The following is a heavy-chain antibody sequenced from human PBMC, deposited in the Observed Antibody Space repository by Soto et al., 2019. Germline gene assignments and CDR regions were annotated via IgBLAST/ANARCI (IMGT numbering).Heavy chain of an antibody. V-gene: IGHV3-11*01. Sequence: QVQLVESGGGLVKPGGSLRLSCAASGFTFSDYYMSWIRQALGKGLEWLSYISISGGTIYYADSVKGRFSISRDNAKNSLYLQLSSLRAEDTAVYFCARERARVFDSWGQGTLVTVSS. CDR2: ISISGGTI. J-gene: IGHJ4*02. CDR1: GFTFSDYY. CDR3: ARERARVFDS.